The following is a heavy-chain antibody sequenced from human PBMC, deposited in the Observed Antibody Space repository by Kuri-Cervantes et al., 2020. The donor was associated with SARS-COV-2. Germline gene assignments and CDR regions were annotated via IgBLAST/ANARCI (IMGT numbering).Heavy chain of an antibody. J-gene: IGHJ3*01. D-gene: IGHD1-14*01. Sequence: GGSLRLSCAASGFTFSKYWMNWVRQAPGKGLEWVANIQEDGNEKYYVDSVKGRFTISRDNARNSLDLLLKSLRVEDTAVYYCATDKRREGATGASDLWGQGTMVTVSS. CDR1: GFTFSKYW. V-gene: IGHV3-7*01. CDR3: ATDKRREGATGASDL. CDR2: IQEDGNEK.